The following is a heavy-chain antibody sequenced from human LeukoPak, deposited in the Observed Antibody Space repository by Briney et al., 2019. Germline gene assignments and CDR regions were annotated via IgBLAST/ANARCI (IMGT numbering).Heavy chain of an antibody. V-gene: IGHV1-46*01. J-gene: IGHJ6*02. CDR1: GYTFTSYY. CDR2: INPSGGST. CDR3: ARAETSSTSPYRGVLGMDV. Sequence: ASVKVSCKASGYTFTSYYMYWVRQAPGQGLEWMGIINPSGGSTSYAQKLQGRVTMTRDTSTSTVYMELSRLRSDDTAVYYCARAETSSTSPYRGVLGMDVWGQGTTVTVSS. D-gene: IGHD2-2*02.